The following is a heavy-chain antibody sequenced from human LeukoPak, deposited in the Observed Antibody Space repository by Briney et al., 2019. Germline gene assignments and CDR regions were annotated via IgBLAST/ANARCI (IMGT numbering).Heavy chain of an antibody. J-gene: IGHJ4*02. Sequence: GASVKVSCKASGGTFSSYAISWVRQAPGQGLEWMGGIIPIFGTANYAQKFQGRVTITADESTSTAYMELSSLRFEDTAVYYCARVGRTAAGNHFDYWGQGTLVTVSS. CDR2: IIPIFGTA. CDR1: GGTFSSYA. V-gene: IGHV1-69*13. CDR3: ARVGRTAAGNHFDY. D-gene: IGHD6-13*01.